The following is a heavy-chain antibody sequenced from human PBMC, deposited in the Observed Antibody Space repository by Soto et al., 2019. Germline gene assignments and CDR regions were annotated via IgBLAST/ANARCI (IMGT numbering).Heavy chain of an antibody. D-gene: IGHD6-19*01. Sequence: GPTLLHPRQTLTLTFTVSGFSLSTSGVGKGWIPQPQEKGREWLASIYWDDDKRYSQSLKSRLTNKKESSKNQVVLTMTNRDPVDPVSYSWGHRGYGSGCLDVWGQGTMVTV. CDR1: GFSLSTSGVG. CDR3: GHRGYGSGCLDV. V-gene: IGHV2-5*02. CDR2: IYWDDDK. J-gene: IGHJ3*01.